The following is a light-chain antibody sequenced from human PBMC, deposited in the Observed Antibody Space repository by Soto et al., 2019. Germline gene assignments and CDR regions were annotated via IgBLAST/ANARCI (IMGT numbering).Light chain of an antibody. V-gene: IGLV4-69*01. Sequence: QPVLTQSPSASASLGASVKLTCTLSSGHNTYAIAWHQQQSEKGPRYLMKVNSDGSHNKGDGIPDRFSGSSSGAERYLTISSRQSEDEADYYCQTWDTGTHVVFGGGTKLTVL. CDR2: VNSDGSH. J-gene: IGLJ2*01. CDR1: SGHNTYA. CDR3: QTWDTGTHVV.